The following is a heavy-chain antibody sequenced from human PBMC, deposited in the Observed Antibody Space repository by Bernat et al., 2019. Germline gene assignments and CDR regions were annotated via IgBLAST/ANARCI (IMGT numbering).Heavy chain of an antibody. Sequence: EVQLVESGGGLIQPGGSLRLSCAASGFTVSSNYMSWVRQAPGKGLEWVSVINSGGTTYYPDSVKGRFTISRDNSKNTLYLQMNSLRAEDTAVYYCARDLGSFGGSIWGDYWGQGILVTVSS. V-gene: IGHV3-53*01. CDR1: GFTVSSNY. J-gene: IGHJ4*02. CDR2: INSGGTT. CDR3: ARDLGSFGGSIWGDY. D-gene: IGHD3-16*01.